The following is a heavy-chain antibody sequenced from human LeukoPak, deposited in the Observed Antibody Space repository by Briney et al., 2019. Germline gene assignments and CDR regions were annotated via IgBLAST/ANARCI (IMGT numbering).Heavy chain of an antibody. CDR2: INQGGGDK. J-gene: IGHJ4*02. Sequence: GGSLRLSCAASGFSFSNYWMTWLRQAPGKGLEWVANINQGGGDKHYVDSVKGRFTISRDNAKNSLYLQMNGLRAEDTAVYYCANYHDNSGSFAFDHWGQGTLVTVSS. D-gene: IGHD3-22*01. V-gene: IGHV3-7*01. CDR3: ANYHDNSGSFAFDH. CDR1: GFSFSNYW.